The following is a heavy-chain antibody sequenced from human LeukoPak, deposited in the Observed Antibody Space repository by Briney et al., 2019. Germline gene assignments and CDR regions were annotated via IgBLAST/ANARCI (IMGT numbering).Heavy chain of an antibody. V-gene: IGHV3-30*14. CDR2: ISYDGSNK. J-gene: IGHJ5*02. Sequence: PGGSLRLSCAASGFTFSSYAMHWVRQAPGKGLEWVAVISYDGSNKYYADSVKGRFTVSRDNSKNTLYLQMNSLRAEDTAVYYCARPRGPGDWFDPWGQGTLVTVSS. CDR3: ARPRGPGDWFDP. CDR1: GFTFSSYA. D-gene: IGHD1-26*01.